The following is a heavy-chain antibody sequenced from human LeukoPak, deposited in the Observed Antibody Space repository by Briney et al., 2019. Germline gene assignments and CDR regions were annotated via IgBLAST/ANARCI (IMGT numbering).Heavy chain of an antibody. Sequence: SETLSLTCAVYGGSFSAYYWRWIRQPPGKGLEGIGEINHSGSTNYNPSLKSRVTISVDTSNNQFSLKLSSVTAADTAVYYCARYLSDSGSYPVAYYYYGMDVWGQGTTVTVSS. D-gene: IGHD1-26*01. V-gene: IGHV4-34*01. CDR2: INHSGST. J-gene: IGHJ6*02. CDR1: GGSFSAYY. CDR3: ARYLSDSGSYPVAYYYYGMDV.